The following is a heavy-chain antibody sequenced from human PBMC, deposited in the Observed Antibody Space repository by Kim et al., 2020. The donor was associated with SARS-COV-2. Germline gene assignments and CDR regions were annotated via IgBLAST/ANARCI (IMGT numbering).Heavy chain of an antibody. Sequence: PARKSRVTISVDPSKNQCSLKLSSVTAADTAVYYCAREGQLWSWKNWFDPWGQGTLVTVSS. J-gene: IGHJ5*02. CDR3: AREGQLWSWKNWFDP. V-gene: IGHV4-30-2*04. D-gene: IGHD5-18*01.